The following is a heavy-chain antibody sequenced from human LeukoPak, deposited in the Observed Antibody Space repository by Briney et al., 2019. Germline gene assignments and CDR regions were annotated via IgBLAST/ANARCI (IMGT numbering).Heavy chain of an antibody. D-gene: IGHD6-13*01. V-gene: IGHV4-61*01. CDR3: ARAMGIAAAGPLNWFDP. CDR2: IYYSGST. Sequence: PSQTLSLTCTVSGGSISSGSYYWSWIRQPPGKGLEWIGYIYYSGSTNYNPSLKSRVTISVDTSKNQFSLKLSSVTAADTAVYYCARAMGIAAAGPLNWFDPWGQGTLVTVSS. J-gene: IGHJ5*02. CDR1: GGSISSGSYY.